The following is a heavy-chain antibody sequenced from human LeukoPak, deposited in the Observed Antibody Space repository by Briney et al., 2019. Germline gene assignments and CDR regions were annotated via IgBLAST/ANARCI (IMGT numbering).Heavy chain of an antibody. D-gene: IGHD3-3*01. Sequence: GGSLRLSCAASGFTFSDYYMSWIRQAPGKGLEWVSYISSSGSTIYYADSVKGRFTISRDNAKNSLYLQMNSLSAEDTAVYYGASGLRFLEWLGAFDLWGEGTLVTVSS. CDR2: ISSSGSTI. CDR3: ASGLRFLEWLGAFDL. CDR1: GFTFSDYY. J-gene: IGHJ3*01. V-gene: IGHV3-11*04.